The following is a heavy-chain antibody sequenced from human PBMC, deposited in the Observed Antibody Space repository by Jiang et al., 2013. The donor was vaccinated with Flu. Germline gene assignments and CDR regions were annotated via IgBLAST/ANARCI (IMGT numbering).Heavy chain of an antibody. CDR3: AINRSGHDAFDI. CDR2: ISAYNGNT. Sequence: VRQAPGQGLEWMGWISAYNGNTNYAQKLQGRVTMTTDTSTSTAYMELRSLRSDDTAVYYCAINRSGHDAFDIWGQGTMVTVSS. V-gene: IGHV1-18*01. J-gene: IGHJ3*02. D-gene: IGHD3-10*01.